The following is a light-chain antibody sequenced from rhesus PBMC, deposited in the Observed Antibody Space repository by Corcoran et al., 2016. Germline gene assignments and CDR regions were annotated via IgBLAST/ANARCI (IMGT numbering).Light chain of an antibody. CDR1: QGITND. Sequence: DIQMTQSPSSLSASVGDRVTITCRASQGITNDLAWYQQKPGEISKLLIYEASSLQSGIPSRFSGSGAGTDFTLTISSLQSEDFATYYCQHYYSTPWTFGQGTKVEIK. CDR3: QHYYSTPWT. J-gene: IGKJ1*01. V-gene: IGKV1-25*01. CDR2: EAS.